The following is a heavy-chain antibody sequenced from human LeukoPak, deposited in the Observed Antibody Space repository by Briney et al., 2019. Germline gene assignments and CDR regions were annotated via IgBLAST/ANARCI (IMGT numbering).Heavy chain of an antibody. Sequence: AAVKVSCKASGYTSTGYYMHWVRQAPGQGLEWMGHINPNSGDTNFAQKFQGRVTMTRDTSISTAYMELSRLRFDDTAVYYCTTGSPPFGYWGQGTLVTVSS. CDR2: INPNSGDT. V-gene: IGHV1-2*06. J-gene: IGHJ4*02. CDR3: TTGSPPFGY. D-gene: IGHD1-26*01. CDR1: GYTSTGYY.